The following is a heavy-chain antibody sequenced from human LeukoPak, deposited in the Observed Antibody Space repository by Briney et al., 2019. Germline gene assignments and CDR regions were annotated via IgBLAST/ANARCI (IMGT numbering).Heavy chain of an antibody. CDR1: GASITSGGYY. CDR2: LYYTGSS. D-gene: IGHD2-15*01. CDR3: ATKPGYCSGGSCYSQNGNWFDP. Sequence: PSQTLSLTCTVSGASITSGGYYWSWIRQHPQRGLEWIGYLYYTGSSFYNPSLKSRVTITVDTSENQFSLNLNSVTAADTAVYYCATKPGYCSGGSCYSQNGNWFDPWGQGTLVTVSS. J-gene: IGHJ5*02. V-gene: IGHV4-31*03.